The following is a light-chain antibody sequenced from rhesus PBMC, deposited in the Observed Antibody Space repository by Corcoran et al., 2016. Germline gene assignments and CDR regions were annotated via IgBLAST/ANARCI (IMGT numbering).Light chain of an antibody. Sequence: DIQMTQSPSSLSASLGDRVTITCRASQGINHYLSWYQQKPGKTPKPLIYSASSLETGVPSRLSGSGSGTDYTLTISSLHPEVIATYYCQQYYNSPLTFGGGTKVEIK. CDR1: QGINHY. CDR2: SAS. CDR3: QQYYNSPLT. V-gene: IGKV1-66*01. J-gene: IGKJ4*01.